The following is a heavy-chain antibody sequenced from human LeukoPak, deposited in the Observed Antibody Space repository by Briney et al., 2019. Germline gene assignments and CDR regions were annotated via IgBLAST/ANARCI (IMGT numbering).Heavy chain of an antibody. J-gene: IGHJ4*02. CDR2: ISSDSNYI. CDR3: AAQEGRWPGYFDY. D-gene: IGHD6-13*01. CDR1: GFTFSSYS. V-gene: IGHV3-21*01. Sequence: GGSLRLSCAASGFTFSSYSINWVRQAPGKGLEWVSSISSDSNYIYYADPVKGRFTISRDNAKNSLFLQMNSLRAEDTAVYYCAAQEGRWPGYFDYWGQGTLVTVSS.